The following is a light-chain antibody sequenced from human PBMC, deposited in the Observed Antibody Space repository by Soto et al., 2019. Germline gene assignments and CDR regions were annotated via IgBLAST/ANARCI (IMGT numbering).Light chain of an antibody. CDR1: QSVSSSY. J-gene: IGKJ5*01. Sequence: EIVLTQSPGTLSLSPGERATLSCRVSQSVSSSYLAWYQQKPGQAPRLLIYGASSRATGIPDRFSGSGSGTDFTLTISRLEPEDFAVYYCQQYGSFSITFGQGTRLEIK. CDR3: QQYGSFSIT. CDR2: GAS. V-gene: IGKV3-20*01.